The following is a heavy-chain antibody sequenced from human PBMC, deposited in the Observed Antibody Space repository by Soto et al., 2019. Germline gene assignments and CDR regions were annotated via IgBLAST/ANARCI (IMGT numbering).Heavy chain of an antibody. V-gene: IGHV3-23*01. CDR2: ISGSGGST. J-gene: IGHJ3*02. CDR3: AREPRIAVAGTNAFDI. D-gene: IGHD6-19*01. CDR1: GFTFSSYA. Sequence: GGSLRLSCAASGFTFSSYAMSWVRQAPGKGLEWVSAISGSGGSTYYTDSVKGRFTISRDNSKNTLYLQMNSLRAEDTAVYYCAREPRIAVAGTNAFDIWGQGTRVTVS.